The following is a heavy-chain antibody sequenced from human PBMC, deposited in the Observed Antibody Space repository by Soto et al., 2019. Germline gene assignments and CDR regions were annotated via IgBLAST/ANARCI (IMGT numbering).Heavy chain of an antibody. D-gene: IGHD6-6*01. Sequence: GGSLRLSCAASGFTFSSYGMHWVRQAPGKGLEWVAVIWYDGSNKYYADSVKGRFTISRDNSKNTLYLQMNSLRAEDTAVYYCARDFLEYSSSGADYWGQGTLVTVSS. CDR1: GFTFSSYG. J-gene: IGHJ4*02. CDR2: IWYDGSNK. CDR3: ARDFLEYSSSGADY. V-gene: IGHV3-33*01.